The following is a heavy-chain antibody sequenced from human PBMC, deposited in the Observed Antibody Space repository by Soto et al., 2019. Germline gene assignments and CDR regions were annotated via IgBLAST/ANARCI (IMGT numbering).Heavy chain of an antibody. CDR2: IYYSGIT. V-gene: IGHV4-59*01. CDR1: GGSISSYY. D-gene: IGHD2-8*02. J-gene: IGHJ4*02. CDR3: ARGGGVYYFDY. Sequence: QVQLQESGPGLVKPSETLSLTCTVSGGSISSYYWSWIRQPPGKGLEWLGYIYYSGITDYNPSLKSRVTISVDTSKSQFSLKLRSVTAADTAVYYCARGGGVYYFDYWGQGTLVTVSS.